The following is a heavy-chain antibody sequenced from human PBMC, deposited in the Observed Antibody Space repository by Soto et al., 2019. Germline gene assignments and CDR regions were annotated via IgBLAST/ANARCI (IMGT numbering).Heavy chain of an antibody. D-gene: IGHD2-21*02. V-gene: IGHV1-69*13. Sequence: SVKVSCKASGCTFSSYAISCVRQAPGQVLEWMGGIIPIFGTANYAQKFQGRVTITADESTSTAYMELSSLRSEDTAVYYCATVREVVTAIVRGYYGMDVWGQGTTVTVSS. CDR1: GCTFSSYA. CDR3: ATVREVVTAIVRGYYGMDV. CDR2: IIPIFGTA. J-gene: IGHJ6*02.